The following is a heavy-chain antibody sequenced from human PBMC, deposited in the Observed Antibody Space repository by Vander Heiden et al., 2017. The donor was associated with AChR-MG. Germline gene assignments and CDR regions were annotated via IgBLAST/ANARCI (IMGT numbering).Heavy chain of an antibody. CDR1: GFSSNSYG. CDR2: ISGSGSTT. D-gene: IGHD3-9*01. CDR3: VKDGQRLANNYGMDV. J-gene: IGHJ6*02. V-gene: IGHV3-23*01. Sequence: EMQVLDSGGDLVQPGGSLRLSCAVSGFSSNSYGMSWVRQAPGKGLEWVSSISGSGSTTYYGDSVKGRFTISRDNSKNTLFLQMKSLRADDTAVYYCVKDGQRLANNYGMDVWGQGTTVTVSS.